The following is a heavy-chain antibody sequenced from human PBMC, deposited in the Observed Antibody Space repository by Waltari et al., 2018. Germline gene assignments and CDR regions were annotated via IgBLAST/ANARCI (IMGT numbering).Heavy chain of an antibody. CDR3: VRQVVVVSIYYYYGLDV. V-gene: IGHV4-39*01. D-gene: IGHD2-21*01. Sequence: QLQLQESGPGLLKPSETLSLTCTVSGGSIRSTSYYWGWIRQPPGKGLEWLGSIYYTGSTYYNPSLRSRVTLSKDTSKNQFSLKLTSVTAADTAVYYCVRQVVVVSIYYYYGLDVWGQGTTVTVSS. CDR1: GGSIRSTSYY. J-gene: IGHJ6*02. CDR2: IYYTGST.